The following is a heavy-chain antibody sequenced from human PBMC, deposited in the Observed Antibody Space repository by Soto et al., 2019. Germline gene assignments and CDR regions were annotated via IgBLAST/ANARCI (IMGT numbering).Heavy chain of an antibody. Sequence: SETLSLTCTVSGVSISSYYWSWIRQPPGKGLEWIGYIYYSGSTNYNPSLKSRVTISVDTSKNQFSLKLSSVTAADTAVYYCASYYWEREQIYYFDYWGQGTLVTVSS. J-gene: IGHJ4*02. CDR1: GVSISSYY. CDR3: ASYYWEREQIYYFDY. CDR2: IYYSGST. V-gene: IGHV4-59*01. D-gene: IGHD1-26*01.